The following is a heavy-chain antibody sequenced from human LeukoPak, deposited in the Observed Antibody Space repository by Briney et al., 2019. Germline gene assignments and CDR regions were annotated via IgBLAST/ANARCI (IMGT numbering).Heavy chain of an antibody. Sequence: RGESLKISCKGYGYSFTSYWIGWVRQMSGKGLEWMGIIHPGDSKTIYSPSFEGQVTMSADKSISTAYLQWSSLKASDTAMYFCARLRHRGTPGDRFDPWGQGTLVTVSS. CDR3: ARLRHRGTPGDRFDP. V-gene: IGHV5-51*01. D-gene: IGHD7-27*01. J-gene: IGHJ5*02. CDR1: GYSFTSYW. CDR2: IHPGDSKT.